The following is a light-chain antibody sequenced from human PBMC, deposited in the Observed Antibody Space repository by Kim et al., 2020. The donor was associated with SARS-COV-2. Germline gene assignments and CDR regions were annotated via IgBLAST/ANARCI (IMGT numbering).Light chain of an antibody. V-gene: IGLV3-1*01. J-gene: IGLJ1*01. CDR3: QAWDSSTRV. Sequence: SYELTQPPSVSVSPGQTASITCSGDKLGDKYANWYQQRPAQSPVLVIYQNTNRPSGIPERFSGSNSGNTATLTISETQAMDEADYYCQAWDSSTRVFGTGTQLTVL. CDR1: KLGDKY. CDR2: QNT.